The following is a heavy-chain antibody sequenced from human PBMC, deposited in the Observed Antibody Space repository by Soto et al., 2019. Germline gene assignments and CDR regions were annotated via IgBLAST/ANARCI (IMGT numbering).Heavy chain of an antibody. J-gene: IGHJ4*02. D-gene: IGHD2-21*02. V-gene: IGHV3-74*01. CDR1: GFTFSSYW. CDR2: INTDGSST. CDR3: ARRGQVWSGLAL. Sequence: EVQLVESGGGLVQPGGSLRLSCAASGFTFSSYWVHGVRQAPGKGLVWVSRINTDGSSTSYADSVKGRFTISRDNSKNTLSLQMNSLGAEDSAVYYCARRGQVWSGLALWGQGTLVTVSS.